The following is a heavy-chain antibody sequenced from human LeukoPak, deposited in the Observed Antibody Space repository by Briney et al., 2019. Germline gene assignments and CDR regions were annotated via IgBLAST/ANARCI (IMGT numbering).Heavy chain of an antibody. CDR1: GFTFSNFG. V-gene: IGHV3-30*18. Sequence: HPGGSLRLSCAASGFTFSNFGMHWVRQAPGKGLEWVAVISVDGSNEYCADSVKGRFTISRDNSKNKLFLQMNSLRPEDTAVYYCAKAVGCTNGPEWGQGTLVTVSS. CDR3: AKAVGCTNGPE. CDR2: ISVDGSNE. D-gene: IGHD5-18*01. J-gene: IGHJ4*02.